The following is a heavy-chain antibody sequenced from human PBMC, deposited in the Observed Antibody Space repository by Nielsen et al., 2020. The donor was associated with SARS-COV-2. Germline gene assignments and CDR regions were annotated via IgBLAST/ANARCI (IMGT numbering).Heavy chain of an antibody. CDR3: ARDRHIVVVPAAPELNYYYYGMDV. Sequence: ASVKVSCKASGYTFTSYGISWVRQAPGQGLEWMGWISGYNGNTNFPHKLQGRVTLTTDTSTNTAYMELRSLRSDDTAVYYCARDRHIVVVPAAPELNYYYYGMDVWGQGTTVTVSS. CDR2: ISGYNGNT. D-gene: IGHD2-2*01. CDR1: GYTFTSYG. V-gene: IGHV1-18*01. J-gene: IGHJ6*02.